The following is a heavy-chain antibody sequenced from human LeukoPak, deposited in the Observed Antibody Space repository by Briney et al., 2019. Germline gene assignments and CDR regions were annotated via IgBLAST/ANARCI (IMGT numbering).Heavy chain of an antibody. V-gene: IGHV1-46*01. Sequence: ASVKVSCKASGYTFTSYYMHWVRQAPGQGLEWMGIINPSGGSTSYAQKFQGRVTMTGDMSTSTVYMELSSLRSEDTAVYYCARADYCSSTSCYLHYWGQGTLVTVSS. D-gene: IGHD2-2*01. CDR2: INPSGGST. CDR1: GYTFTSYY. CDR3: ARADYCSSTSCYLHY. J-gene: IGHJ4*02.